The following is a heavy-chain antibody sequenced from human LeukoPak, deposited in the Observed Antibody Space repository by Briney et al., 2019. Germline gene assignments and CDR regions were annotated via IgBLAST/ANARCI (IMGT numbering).Heavy chain of an antibody. V-gene: IGHV3-66*01. CDR1: GFTVSSTY. Sequence: PGGSLRLSCAASGFTVSSTYMNWVRQAPGKGLEWVSVIYSGGSTYYADSVKGRFTISRDNSKNTLYLQMNALKAEDTAVYYCARDESFDYWGQGTLVTVSS. CDR3: ARDESFDY. J-gene: IGHJ4*02. CDR2: IYSGGST.